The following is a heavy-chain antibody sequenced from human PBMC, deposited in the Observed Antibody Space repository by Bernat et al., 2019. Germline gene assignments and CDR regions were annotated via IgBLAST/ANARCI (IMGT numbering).Heavy chain of an antibody. V-gene: IGHV3-48*03. Sequence: EVQLVESGGGLVQPGGSLRLSCAASGFTFSSYEMNWVRQAPGKGLEWVSYISSSGYTVYYADSVEGRFTISRDNAKNSLYLQMNSLRAEDTAVYYCARVDRSGYDFWSGYSEYFQHRGQGTLVTVSS. J-gene: IGHJ1*01. CDR3: ARVDRSGYDFWSGYSEYFQH. CDR2: ISSSGYTV. CDR1: GFTFSSYE. D-gene: IGHD3-3*01.